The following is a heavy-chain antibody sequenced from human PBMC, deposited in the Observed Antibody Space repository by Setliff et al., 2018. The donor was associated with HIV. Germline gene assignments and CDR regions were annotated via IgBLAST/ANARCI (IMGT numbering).Heavy chain of an antibody. CDR3: ARGDGYSLGGYSYMDV. CDR1: GFTVTSNY. D-gene: IGHD4-4*01. Sequence: HPGGSLRLSCAASGFTVTSNYMSWVRQAPGKGLEWVSVIYSGGSTYYADSVRGRFTISRDNSKNTLYLQMNSLRAEDTAVYYCARGDGYSLGGYSYMDVWGKGTTVTVSS. J-gene: IGHJ6*03. V-gene: IGHV3-53*01. CDR2: IYSGGST.